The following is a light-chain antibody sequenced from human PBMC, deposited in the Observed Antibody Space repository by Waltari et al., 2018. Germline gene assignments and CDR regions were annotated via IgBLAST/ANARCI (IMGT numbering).Light chain of an antibody. CDR2: DVS. V-gene: IGLV2-23*02. J-gene: IGLJ2*01. CDR3: CSYAGSSTVV. CDR1: RSDFGGSHY. Sequence: QSALTQPAPVSGSPGQPITISCTGPRSDFGGSHYLPWYQHHPGKAPKLMIYDVSKRPSGVSNRFSGSKSGNTASLTISGLQAEDEADYYCCSYAGSSTVVFGGGTKLTVL.